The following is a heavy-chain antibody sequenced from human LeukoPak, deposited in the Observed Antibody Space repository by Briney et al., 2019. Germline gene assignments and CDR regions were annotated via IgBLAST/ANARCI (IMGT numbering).Heavy chain of an antibody. Sequence: SQTLSLTCTVSGGSISSGDYYWSWIRQPPGKGLEWIGYIYYSGSTYYNPSLKSRVTISVDTSKNQFSLKLSSVTAADTAVYYCAXDRPFMITFGGVIAIPYYXYYXDV. J-gene: IGHJ6*03. CDR1: GGSISSGDYY. V-gene: IGHV4-30-4*08. D-gene: IGHD3-16*02. CDR2: IYYSGST. CDR3: AXDRPFMITFGGVIAIPYYXYYXDV.